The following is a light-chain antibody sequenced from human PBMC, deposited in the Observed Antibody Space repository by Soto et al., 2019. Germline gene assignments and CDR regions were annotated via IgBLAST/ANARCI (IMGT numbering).Light chain of an antibody. J-gene: IGKJ2*01. CDR2: AAS. V-gene: IGKV1-39*01. Sequence: DIQMTQSPSSLSASVGDSVTITCRASQGVCDYLLWYQQTLGKAPKLLIYAASNWLSGVPSRFSGSGSGTNFTLTISSLQPEDFAAYYCQQNYNSPLTFGEGTKLEIK. CDR1: QGVCDY. CDR3: QQNYNSPLT.